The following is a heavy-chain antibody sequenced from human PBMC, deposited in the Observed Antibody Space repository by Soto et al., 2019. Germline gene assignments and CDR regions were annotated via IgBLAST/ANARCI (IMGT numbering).Heavy chain of an antibody. J-gene: IGHJ4*02. D-gene: IGHD2-15*01. CDR3: ARWVEVSLDYFDS. CDR2: IYHSGRT. Sequence: SETLSLTCTVSGGSITNGYYYWSWVRQNPGKGLGWIGHIYHSGRTYYRPSLKSRVTISVDTSKSQFSLNLSSVTAADTAVYYFARWVEVSLDYFDSWGQGTPVTVSS. CDR1: GGSITNGYYY. V-gene: IGHV4-31*03.